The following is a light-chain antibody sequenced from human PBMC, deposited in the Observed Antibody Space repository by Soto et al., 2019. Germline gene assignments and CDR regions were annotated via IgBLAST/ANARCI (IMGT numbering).Light chain of an antibody. CDR3: QSYDSSLKV. CDR1: SSNIGAGYD. V-gene: IGLV1-40*01. CDR2: GNT. Sequence: QSVLTQPPSVSGAPGQRVTISCTGSSSNIGAGYDVNWYQQLPGAAPKLLIYGNTNRPSGVPDRYSGSKSGTSASLAINGLQAEDEADYYCQSYDSSLKVFGSGTKQTVL. J-gene: IGLJ1*01.